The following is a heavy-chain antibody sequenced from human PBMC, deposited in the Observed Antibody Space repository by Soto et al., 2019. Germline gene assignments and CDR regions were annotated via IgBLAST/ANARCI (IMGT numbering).Heavy chain of an antibody. J-gene: IGHJ4*02. V-gene: IGHV4-61*01. CDR1: GGSVSSGSYY. CDR2: IYYSGST. D-gene: IGHD1-26*01. Sequence: QVQLQESGPGLVKPSETLSLTCTVSGGSVSSGSYYWSWIRQPPGKGLEWIGYIYYSGSTKYNPSPKSRVTISVDTSKNQSSLTLSSVTAADTAVYYCARAGLGDGSDYWGQGTLVTVSS. CDR3: ARAGLGDGSDY.